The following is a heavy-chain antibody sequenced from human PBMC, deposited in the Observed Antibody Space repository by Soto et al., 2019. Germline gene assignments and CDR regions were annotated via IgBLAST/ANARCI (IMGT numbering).Heavy chain of an antibody. CDR3: ARDPYHVLMVNAPNLYGMDV. D-gene: IGHD2-8*01. CDR1: GYAFTSYD. Sequence: ASVNVSCKASGYAFTSYDINWVRQATGQGFEYLGWMNPNSGNTGYVKKFQGRVTMTRDTSMSTAYMELRSLRSEDTAVYYCARDPYHVLMVNAPNLYGMDVWGQGTTVTVSS. V-gene: IGHV1-8*01. CDR2: MNPNSGNT. J-gene: IGHJ6*02.